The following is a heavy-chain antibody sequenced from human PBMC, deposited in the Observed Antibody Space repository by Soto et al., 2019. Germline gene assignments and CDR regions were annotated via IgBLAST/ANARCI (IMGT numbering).Heavy chain of an antibody. Sequence: PGKGLQWVSAISGSGGSTYYADSVKGRFTISRDNSKNTLSLQMNSLRAEDTALYYFAKEQVGVRADALDVWFLGTRVTV. V-gene: IGHV3-23*01. CDR3: AKEQVGVRADALDV. D-gene: IGHD2-8*01. J-gene: IGHJ3*01. CDR2: ISGSGGST.